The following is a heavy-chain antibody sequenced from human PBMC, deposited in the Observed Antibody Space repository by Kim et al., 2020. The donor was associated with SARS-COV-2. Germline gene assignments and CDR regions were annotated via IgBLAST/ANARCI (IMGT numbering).Heavy chain of an antibody. CDR2: NPAGSGT. CDR3: VRSIDH. V-gene: IGHV3-7*01. J-gene: IGHJ4*02. Sequence: NPAGSGTHYADSVKGRFTISRDNAKNSLYLDMNSLRAEDSAVYYCVRSIDHWGQGTQVTVSS.